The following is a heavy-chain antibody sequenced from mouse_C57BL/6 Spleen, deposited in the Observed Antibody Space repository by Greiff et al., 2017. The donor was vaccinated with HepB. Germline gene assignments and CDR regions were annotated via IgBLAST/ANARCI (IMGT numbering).Heavy chain of an antibody. CDR1: GYSFTDYN. J-gene: IGHJ2*01. V-gene: IGHV1-39*01. Sequence: EVKLQESGPELVKPGASVKISCKASGYSFTDYNMNWVKQSNGKSLEWIGVINPNYGTTSYNQKFKGKATLTVDQSSSTAYMQLNSLTSEDSAVYYCARGGYYGSSYDYFDYWGQGTTLTVSS. D-gene: IGHD1-1*01. CDR3: ARGGYYGSSYDYFDY. CDR2: INPNYGTT.